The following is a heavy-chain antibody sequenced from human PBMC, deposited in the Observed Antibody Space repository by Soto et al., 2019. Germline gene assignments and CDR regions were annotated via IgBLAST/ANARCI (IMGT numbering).Heavy chain of an antibody. D-gene: IGHD6-19*01. CDR1: GFTFSNYA. Sequence: EVQLLESGGGLVQPGGSLRLSCAASGFTFSNYAMTWVRQAPGKGLEWVSSVSASGDTYYADSVRGRFMISRDNSISTLSLQLSRLRTADTAVYYCAKPGSWQWRCCADFGVWGRGAMVTVSS. V-gene: IGHV3-23*01. CDR2: VSASGDT. CDR3: AKPGSWQWRCCADFGV. J-gene: IGHJ3*01.